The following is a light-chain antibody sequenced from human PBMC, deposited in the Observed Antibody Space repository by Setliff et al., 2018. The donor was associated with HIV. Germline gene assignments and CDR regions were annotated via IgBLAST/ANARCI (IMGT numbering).Light chain of an antibody. V-gene: IGLV2-11*01. J-gene: IGLJ1*01. CDR2: DVT. CDR1: SSDVGSYSY. CDR3: SSFAGRLHV. Sequence: QSALAQPRSVSGSPGQSVTIPCTGTSSDVGSYSYVTWYQQHPGKVPKLMIYDVTRRPSGVPDRFSGSRSGNTASLTISGLQAEDEADYYCSSFAGRLHVFGTGTKVTVL.